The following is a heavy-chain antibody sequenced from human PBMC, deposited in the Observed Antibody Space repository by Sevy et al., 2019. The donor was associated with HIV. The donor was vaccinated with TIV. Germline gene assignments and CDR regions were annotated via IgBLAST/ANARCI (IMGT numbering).Heavy chain of an antibody. CDR1: GFTFSKYS. CDR2: LSFGCGEI. V-gene: IGHV3-23*01. D-gene: IGHD2-8*01. J-gene: IGHJ4*02. CDR3: AREGCTKPHDY. Sequence: GGSLRLSCAASGFTFSKYSMSWVRQPAGKGLGWVSTLSFGCGEINYADSVKGRFTISRDNSKSSVYLQMNNLRPEDTAVYYCAREGCTKPHDYWGQGTLVTVSS.